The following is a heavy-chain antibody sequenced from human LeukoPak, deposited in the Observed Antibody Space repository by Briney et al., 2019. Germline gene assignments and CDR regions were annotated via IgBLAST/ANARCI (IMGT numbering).Heavy chain of an antibody. Sequence: SETLSLTCTVSGGSISSSSYYWGWIRQPPGKGLEWIGSIYYSGSTYYNPSLKSRVTISVDTSKNQFSLKLSSVTAADTAVYYCARDSTYYYDSSGHYWGQGTLVTVSS. V-gene: IGHV4-39*07. D-gene: IGHD3-22*01. CDR2: IYYSGST. CDR3: ARDSTYYYDSSGHY. CDR1: GGSISSSSYY. J-gene: IGHJ4*02.